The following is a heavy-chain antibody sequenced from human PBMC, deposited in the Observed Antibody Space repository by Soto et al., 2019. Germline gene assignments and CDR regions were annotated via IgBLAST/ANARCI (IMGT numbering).Heavy chain of an antibody. Sequence: SETLSLTCAVYGGSFSGYYWSWIRQPPGKGLEWIGEINHSGSTNYNPSLKSRVTISVDTSKNQFSLKLSSVTAADTAVYYCARGMVRGVTHHAFDIWGQGTMVTVSS. D-gene: IGHD3-10*01. CDR3: ARGMVRGVTHHAFDI. CDR1: GGSFSGYY. J-gene: IGHJ3*02. CDR2: INHSGST. V-gene: IGHV4-34*01.